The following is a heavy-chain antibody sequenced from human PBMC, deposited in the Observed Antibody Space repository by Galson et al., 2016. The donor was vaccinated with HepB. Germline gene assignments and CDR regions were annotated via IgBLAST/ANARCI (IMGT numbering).Heavy chain of an antibody. CDR1: GASISGYY. V-gene: IGHV4-59*08. D-gene: IGHD5-24*01. CDR3: ARQSRQDGTFDY. CDR2: IYYSGST. Sequence: SETLSLTCSVSGASISGYYWSWIRQPPGKGLEWIGHIYYSGSTNYNPPLKSRVTITIDTSKKQFSLKVTSVTAADTAVYSCARQSRQDGTFDYWGQGTLVTVSS. J-gene: IGHJ4*02.